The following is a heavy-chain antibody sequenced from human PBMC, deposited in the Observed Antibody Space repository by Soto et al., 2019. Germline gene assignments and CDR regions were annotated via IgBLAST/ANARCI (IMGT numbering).Heavy chain of an antibody. J-gene: IGHJ3*02. CDR3: AKFWSGYYGSGSYLNLLDAFDI. Sequence: GGSLRLSCAASGFTFSSYGMHWVRQAPGKGLEWVAVISYDGSNKYYADSVKGRFTISRDNSKNTLYLQMNSLRAEDTAVYYCAKFWSGYYGSGSYLNLLDAFDIWGQGTMVTVSS. D-gene: IGHD3-10*01. V-gene: IGHV3-30*18. CDR1: GFTFSSYG. CDR2: ISYDGSNK.